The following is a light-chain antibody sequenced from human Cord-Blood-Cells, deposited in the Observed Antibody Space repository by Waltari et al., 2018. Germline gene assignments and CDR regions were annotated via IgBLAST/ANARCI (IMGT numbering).Light chain of an antibody. J-gene: IGLJ1*01. CDR2: DVS. CDR3: CSYAGSYV. CDR1: SNAVGGYNY. V-gene: IGLV2-11*01. Sequence: QSALTQPRSVSGSPGQSVTISCTGTSNAVGGYNYVSWYQQHPGKAPKLMIYDVSKRPSGVPDRFSGSKSGNTASLTISGLQAEDEADYYCCSYAGSYVFGTGTKVTVL.